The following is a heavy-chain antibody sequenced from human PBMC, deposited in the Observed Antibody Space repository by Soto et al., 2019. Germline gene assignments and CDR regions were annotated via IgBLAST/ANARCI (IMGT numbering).Heavy chain of an antibody. CDR2: FYYSGST. CDR3: ARLGGYCSSTSCYGNYTMEV. V-gene: IGHV4-39*01. J-gene: IGHJ6*02. Sequence: SETLSLTCTVSGGSISSGPYSWGWIRQPPGKGLEWIGTFYYSGSTNYNPSLESRVNISVDTSRNQFSLKVSSVTAADTAVYYCARLGGYCSSTSCYGNYTMEVWGQGTTVTVSS. D-gene: IGHD2-2*01. CDR1: GGSISSGPYS.